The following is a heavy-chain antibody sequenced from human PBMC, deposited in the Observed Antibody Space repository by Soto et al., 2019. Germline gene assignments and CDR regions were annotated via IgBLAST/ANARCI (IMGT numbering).Heavy chain of an antibody. Sequence: TGGSLRLSCVASGFTFSSSFMGWVRQAPGKGLEWVANINQDGGGTYYVDSVQGRFTISRDNAKDSLFLQLNSLRDEDTAVYYCARYFRGSGRYFFDYWGQGTLVTVSS. CDR1: GFTFSSSF. J-gene: IGHJ4*02. V-gene: IGHV3-7*03. CDR2: INQDGGGT. CDR3: ARYFRGSGRYFFDY. D-gene: IGHD6-19*01.